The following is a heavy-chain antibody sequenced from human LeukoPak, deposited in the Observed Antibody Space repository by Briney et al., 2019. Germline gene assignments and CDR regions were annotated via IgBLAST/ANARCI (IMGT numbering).Heavy chain of an antibody. J-gene: IGHJ3*02. CDR1: GVTFSSYS. CDR3: ARGPLAVAGAFDI. Sequence: GGSLLLSCAASGVTFSSYSMNWVRQAPGKGLEWVSSLSILITSIYSAAPVQAPFTISRDNAKTSLYLQMNSLRAEDTAVYYCARGPLAVAGAFDIWGQGTVVTVSS. D-gene: IGHD6-19*01. V-gene: IGHV3-21*01. CDR2: LSILITSI.